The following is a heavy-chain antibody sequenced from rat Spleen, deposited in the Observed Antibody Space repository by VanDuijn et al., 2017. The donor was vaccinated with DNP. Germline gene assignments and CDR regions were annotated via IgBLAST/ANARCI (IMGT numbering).Heavy chain of an antibody. J-gene: IGHJ2*01. CDR2: ISYDGSST. D-gene: IGHD4-3*01. CDR1: GFTFSDYY. CDR3: ARQRGGAGYFDY. Sequence: EVQLVESDGGLVQPGRSLKLSCAASGFTFSDYYMAWVRQAPTKGLEWVATISYDGSSTYYRDSVKGRFTISRDNAKSTLYLRRGSLRSEDTATYYCARQRGGAGYFDYWGQGVMVTVSS. V-gene: IGHV5-29*01.